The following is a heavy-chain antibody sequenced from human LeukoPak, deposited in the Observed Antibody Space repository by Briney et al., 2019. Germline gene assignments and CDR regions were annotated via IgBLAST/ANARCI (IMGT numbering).Heavy chain of an antibody. V-gene: IGHV5-51*01. CDR2: IYPGDSDT. Sequence: GESLKISCKGSGDRFTNYWIGWVRQMPGKGLEWVGIIYPGDSDTRYSPSFQGQVTISADRATSTAYLQWSSLKASDSAMYYCARRPLRSQNWFSPWGQGTLVPSPQ. CDR3: ARRPLRSQNWFSP. D-gene: IGHD3-10*01. CDR1: GDRFTNYW. J-gene: IGHJ5*02.